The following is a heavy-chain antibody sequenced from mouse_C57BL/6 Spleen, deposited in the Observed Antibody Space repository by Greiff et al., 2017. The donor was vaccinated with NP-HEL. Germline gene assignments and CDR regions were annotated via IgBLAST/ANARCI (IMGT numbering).Heavy chain of an antibody. D-gene: IGHD1-1*01. CDR2: INPSNGGT. J-gene: IGHJ2*01. CDR3: ARSEGYYCGSSLWYFDD. CDR1: GYTFTSYW. Sequence: QVQLQQSGTELVKPGASVKLSCKASGYTFTSYWMHWVKQRPGQGLEWIGNINPSNGGTNYNEKFKSKATLTVDKSSSTAYLQLSSLTSEDAAVYYCARSEGYYCGSSLWYFDDWGQGTTLTFSS. V-gene: IGHV1-53*01.